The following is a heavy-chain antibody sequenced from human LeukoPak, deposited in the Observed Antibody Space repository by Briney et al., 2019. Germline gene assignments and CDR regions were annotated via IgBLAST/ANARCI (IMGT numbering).Heavy chain of an antibody. Sequence: SETLSLTCAVYGGSFSGYYWSWIRQPPGKGLEWIGEINHSGSTNYNPSLKSRVTISVDTSKNQFSLKLSSVTAADTAVYYCARASSTQYYYDSSGYYFGLDYWGQGTLVTVSS. CDR3: ARASSTQYYYDSSGYYFGLDY. CDR1: GGSFSGYY. D-gene: IGHD3-22*01. J-gene: IGHJ4*02. CDR2: INHSGST. V-gene: IGHV4-34*01.